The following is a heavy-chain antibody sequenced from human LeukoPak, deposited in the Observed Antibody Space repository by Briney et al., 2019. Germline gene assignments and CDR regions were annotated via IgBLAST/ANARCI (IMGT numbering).Heavy chain of an antibody. CDR1: GYTFTSYA. V-gene: IGHV1-3*03. CDR3: ARDNSVRDEAWWFNP. Sequence: ASVKVSCKASGYTFTSYAMHWVRQAPGQRLDWMGWINAGNRNKKYSQEFQGRVTITRDTSASTAYMELSSMRSEDTAVYYCARDNSVRDEAWWFNPWGKGTLVAVSS. J-gene: IGHJ5*02. CDR2: INAGNRNK. D-gene: IGHD5-24*01.